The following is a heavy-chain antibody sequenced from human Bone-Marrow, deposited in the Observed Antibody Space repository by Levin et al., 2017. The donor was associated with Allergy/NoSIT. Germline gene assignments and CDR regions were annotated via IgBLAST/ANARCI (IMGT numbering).Heavy chain of an antibody. CDR2: IDPNNGAR. CDR1: GYTFTDSH. CDR3: ARLGLILAATYKDY. D-gene: IGHD5-24*01. Sequence: GESLKISCKASGYTFTDSHIHWVRQAPGQGLEWMGWIDPNNGARDYARIFQGRVTMTRDTSIDTVYMELSGLRTDDTAVYYCARLGLILAATYKDYWGQGTLVTVSP. V-gene: IGHV1-2*02. J-gene: IGHJ4*02.